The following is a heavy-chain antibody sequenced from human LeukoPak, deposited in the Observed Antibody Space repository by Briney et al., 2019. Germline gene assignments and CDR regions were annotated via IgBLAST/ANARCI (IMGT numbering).Heavy chain of an antibody. CDR3: ARDSSGYSVFDY. Sequence: PSETLSLTCTVSGGSISSGDYYWSWIRQPPGKGLEWIGYIYYSGSTYYNPSLKSPVTISVDTSNNQFSLKLSSVTAADTAVYYCARDSSGYSVFDYWGQGTLVTVSS. D-gene: IGHD3-22*01. CDR2: IYYSGST. CDR1: GGSISSGDYY. V-gene: IGHV4-30-4*01. J-gene: IGHJ4*02.